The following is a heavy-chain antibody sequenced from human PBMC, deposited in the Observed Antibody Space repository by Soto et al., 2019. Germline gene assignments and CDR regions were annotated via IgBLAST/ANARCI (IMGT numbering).Heavy chain of an antibody. D-gene: IGHD6-19*01. Sequence: EVQLVESGGGLVQPGGSLRLSCAASGFTFSSYEMNWVRQAPGKGLEWVAYISSSGSTIYYADSVKGRFTISRDNAKNSRYLQMNSLRAEDTAVYYCARYSSGWYYFDYWGQGTLVTVSS. CDR3: ARYSSGWYYFDY. CDR1: GFTFSSYE. CDR2: ISSSGSTI. V-gene: IGHV3-48*03. J-gene: IGHJ4*02.